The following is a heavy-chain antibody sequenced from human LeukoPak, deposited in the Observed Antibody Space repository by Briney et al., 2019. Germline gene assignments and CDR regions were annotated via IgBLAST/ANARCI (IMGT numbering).Heavy chain of an antibody. CDR2: IYHSGST. CDR1: GGSISSSNW. CDR3: ARGSSSSGWYWYFDL. V-gene: IGHV4-4*02. Sequence: SETLSLTCAVSGGSISSSNWWSWVRRPPGKGLGWIGEIYHSGSTNYNPSLKSRVTISVDKSKNQFSLKLSSVTAADTAVYYCARGSSSSGWYWYFDLWGRGTLVTVSS. D-gene: IGHD6-19*01. J-gene: IGHJ2*01.